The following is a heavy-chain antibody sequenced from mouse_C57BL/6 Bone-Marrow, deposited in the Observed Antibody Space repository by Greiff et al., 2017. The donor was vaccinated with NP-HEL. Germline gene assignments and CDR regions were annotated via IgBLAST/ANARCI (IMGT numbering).Heavy chain of an antibody. Sequence: VKLMESGAELVRPGASVTLSCKASGYTFTDYEMHWVKQTPVHGLEWIGAIDPETGGTAYNQKFKGKAILTADKSSSTAYMELRSLTSEDSAVYYCTREPGTWFAYWGQGTLVTVSA. CDR2: IDPETGGT. CDR3: TREPGTWFAY. J-gene: IGHJ3*01. CDR1: GYTFTDYE. V-gene: IGHV1-15*01.